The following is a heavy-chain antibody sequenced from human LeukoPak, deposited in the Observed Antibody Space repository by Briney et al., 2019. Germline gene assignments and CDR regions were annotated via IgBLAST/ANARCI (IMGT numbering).Heavy chain of an antibody. CDR1: GGTFINYA. CDR2: ITPIFATP. Sequence: GASVKVSCKASGGTFINYAISWVRQAPGQGLEWMGGITPIFATPSYAQKFQGRVTITPDESTSTAYMELGGLRSEDTAVYYCARWAGYCRITNCYSAFDYWGQGTLVTVSS. V-gene: IGHV1-69*13. CDR3: ARWAGYCRITNCYSAFDY. D-gene: IGHD2-2*02. J-gene: IGHJ4*02.